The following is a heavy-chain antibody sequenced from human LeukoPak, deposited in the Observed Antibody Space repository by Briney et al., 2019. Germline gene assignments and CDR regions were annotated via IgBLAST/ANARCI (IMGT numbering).Heavy chain of an antibody. CDR1: GGTFSSYA. D-gene: IGHD3-9*01. V-gene: IGHV1-69*05. Sequence: SVKASCKASGGTFSSYAISWVRQAPGQGLEWMGGIIPIFGTANYAQKFQGRVTITTDESTSTAYMELSSLRSEDTAVYYCAQSDYDILTGYQPEYYFDYWGQGTLVTVSS. CDR2: IIPIFGTA. CDR3: AQSDYDILTGYQPEYYFDY. J-gene: IGHJ4*02.